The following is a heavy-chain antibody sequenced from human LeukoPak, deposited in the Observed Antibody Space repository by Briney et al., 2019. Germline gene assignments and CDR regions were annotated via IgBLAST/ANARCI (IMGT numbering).Heavy chain of an antibody. CDR1: GFTFSSYS. Sequence: PGGSLRLSCVASGFTFSSYSMNWVRQAPGKGLEWVSSISSSSSHIYYADSVKGRFTISRDNAKNSLYLQMNSLRAEDTAVYYCARDRQWLTDAFDIWGQGTMVTVSS. CDR3: ARDRQWLTDAFDI. V-gene: IGHV3-21*01. D-gene: IGHD6-19*01. J-gene: IGHJ3*02. CDR2: ISSSSSHI.